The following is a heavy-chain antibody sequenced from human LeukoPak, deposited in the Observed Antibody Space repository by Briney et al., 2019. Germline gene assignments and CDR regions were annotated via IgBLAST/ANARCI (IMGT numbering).Heavy chain of an antibody. CDR1: GESFIGYY. D-gene: IGHD4-17*01. CDR3: SKGGPHTVTTYRWFDP. CDR2: INHSGST. J-gene: IGHJ5*02. V-gene: IGHV4-34*01. Sequence: PSETLSLTCGVYGESFIGYYWSWIRQPPGKGLEWIGEINHSGSTNYNPSLKSRVTISVDTSKRQFSLKLSSVTAADTAVYYCSKGGPHTVTTYRWFDPWGQGTLVTVSS.